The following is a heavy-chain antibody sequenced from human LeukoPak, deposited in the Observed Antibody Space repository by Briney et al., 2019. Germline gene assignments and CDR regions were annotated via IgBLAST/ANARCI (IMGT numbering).Heavy chain of an antibody. CDR3: VTGAFDY. CDR2: IRYDGSNK. V-gene: IGHV3-30*02. CDR1: GFTFSSYG. J-gene: IGHJ4*02. D-gene: IGHD7-27*01. Sequence: PGGSLRLSCAASGFTFSSYGMHWVRQAPGKGLEWVAFIRYDGSNKYYADSVKGRFTISRDNSKNTLYLQMNSLRAEDTAVYYAVTGAFDYWGQGTLVTVSS.